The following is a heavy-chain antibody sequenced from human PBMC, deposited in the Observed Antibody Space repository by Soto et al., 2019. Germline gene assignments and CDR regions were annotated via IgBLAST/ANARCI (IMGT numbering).Heavy chain of an antibody. V-gene: IGHV3-30*18. CDR1: GFTFSSYG. Sequence: GGSLRLSCAASGFTFSSYGMHWVRQAPGKGLKWVAVISYDGSNKYYADSAKGRFTISRDNSKNTLYLQMNSLRAEDTAVYYCAKDPADAWGQGTMVTVSS. J-gene: IGHJ3*01. CDR2: ISYDGSNK. CDR3: AKDPADA.